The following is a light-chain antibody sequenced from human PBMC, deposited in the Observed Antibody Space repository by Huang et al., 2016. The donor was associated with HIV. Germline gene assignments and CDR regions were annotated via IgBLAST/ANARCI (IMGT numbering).Light chain of an antibody. CDR3: QQSYSALIT. Sequence: IQLTQSPTSLSASVGDRVAICCRASQAIGTYLNWFQQKPGRAPKLRISGVSSLHTGVPSRFIGCGSGTEFTLTIRGLQFDDCATYFCQQSYSALITFGQGTRLEIK. CDR1: QAIGTY. J-gene: IGKJ5*01. V-gene: IGKV1-39*01. CDR2: GVS.